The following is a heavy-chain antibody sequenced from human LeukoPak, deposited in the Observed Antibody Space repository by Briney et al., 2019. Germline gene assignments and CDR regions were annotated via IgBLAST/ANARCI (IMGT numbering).Heavy chain of an antibody. D-gene: IGHD6-19*01. CDR3: ARKYSSGSFDY. J-gene: IGHJ4*02. CDR1: GYTFTSYG. V-gene: IGHV1-18*01. CDR2: ISAYNGNT. Sequence: ASVKVSCKASGYTFTSYGISWVRQAPGQGLEWMGWISAYNGNTNYAQKLQGRVTMTRDTSTSTVYMELSSLRSEDTAVYYCARKYSSGSFDYWGQGTLVTVSS.